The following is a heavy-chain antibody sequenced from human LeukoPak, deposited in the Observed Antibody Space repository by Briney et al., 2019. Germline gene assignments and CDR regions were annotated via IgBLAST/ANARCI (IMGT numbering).Heavy chain of an antibody. CDR1: GFTFSDYY. CDR2: ISGSGGST. D-gene: IGHD6-13*01. Sequence: LGGYLRLYCAASGFTFSDYYMSWIRQAPGKGLEWVSAISGSGGSTYYADSVKGRFTISRDNSKNTLYLQMNSLRAEDTAVYYCAKHSSSWHYFDYWGQGTLVTVSS. CDR3: AKHSSSWHYFDY. J-gene: IGHJ4*02. V-gene: IGHV3-23*01.